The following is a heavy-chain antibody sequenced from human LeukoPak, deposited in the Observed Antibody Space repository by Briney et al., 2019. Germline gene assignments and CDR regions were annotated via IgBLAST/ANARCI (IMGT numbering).Heavy chain of an antibody. D-gene: IGHD2-21*01. Sequence: GGSLRLSCAASRFTLSGYNVKWVRHAPGKGMDWVAFISSSRNTIYYADSVKGGCTVSRHNAKNSLDLQMNRLRDDATPEYYCASNPWIACWG. V-gene: IGHV3-48*02. CDR2: ISSSRNTI. J-gene: IGHJ6*01. CDR1: RFTLSGYN. CDR3: ASNPWIAC.